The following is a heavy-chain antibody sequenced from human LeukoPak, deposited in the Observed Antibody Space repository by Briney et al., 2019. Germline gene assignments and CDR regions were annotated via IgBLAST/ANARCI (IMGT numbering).Heavy chain of an antibody. CDR1: GGSFSGYY. V-gene: IGHV4-34*01. CDR3: ARAPRYYFDY. D-gene: IGHD3-16*02. CDR2: INHSGST. J-gene: IGHJ4*02. Sequence: SETLSLTCAVYGGSFSGYYWSWIRQPPGKGLEWIGEINHSGSTNYNPSLKSRVTVSVDTSKNQFSLKLSSVTAADTAVYYCARAPRYYFDYWGQGTLVTVSS.